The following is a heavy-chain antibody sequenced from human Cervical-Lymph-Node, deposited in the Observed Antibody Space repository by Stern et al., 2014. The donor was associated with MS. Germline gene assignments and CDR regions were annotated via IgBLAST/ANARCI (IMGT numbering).Heavy chain of an antibody. V-gene: IGHV1-69*01. CDR2: IIPIFGTA. CDR3: ATVGDHYDSSGYYYGH. D-gene: IGHD3-22*01. Sequence: QVQLGQSGAEVKKPGSSVKVSCKASGGTLTSYAISWVRQAPGQGLEWMGGIIPIFGTAHYAQKFQGRVTITADESTSTVYMDLSSLRSEDTATYYCATVGDHYDSSGYYYGHWGQGTQVTVSS. CDR1: GGTLTSYA. J-gene: IGHJ4*02.